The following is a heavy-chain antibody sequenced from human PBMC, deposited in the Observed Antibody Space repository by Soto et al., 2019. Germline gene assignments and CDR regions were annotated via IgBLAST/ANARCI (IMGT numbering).Heavy chain of an antibody. CDR3: AREVGINYYYYMDV. CDR1: GYTFTSYG. D-gene: IGHD1-26*01. CDR2: ISAYNGNT. V-gene: IGHV1-18*01. Sequence: ASVKVSCKASGYTFTSYGISWVRQAPGQGLEWMGWISAYNGNTNYAQKLQGRVTMTTDTSTSTAYMELRSLRSDDTAVYYCAREVGINYYYYMDVWGKGTTVTVSS. J-gene: IGHJ6*03.